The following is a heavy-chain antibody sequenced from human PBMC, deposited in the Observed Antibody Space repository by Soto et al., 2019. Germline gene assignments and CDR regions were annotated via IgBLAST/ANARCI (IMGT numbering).Heavy chain of an antibody. CDR1: GFTFSSYW. J-gene: IGHJ4*02. CDR2: INSDGSST. V-gene: IGHV3-74*01. D-gene: IGHD5-12*01. CDR3: ARDLGSSGRGYYFDY. Sequence: GGSLRLSCAASGFTFSSYWMHWVRQAPGKGLVWVSRINSDGSSTSYADSVKGRFTISRDNAKNTLYLQMNSLRAEDTAVYYCARDLGSSGRGYYFDYWGQGTLVTVSS.